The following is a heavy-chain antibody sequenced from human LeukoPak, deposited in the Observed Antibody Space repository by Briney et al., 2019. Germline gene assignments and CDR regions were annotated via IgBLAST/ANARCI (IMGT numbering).Heavy chain of an antibody. D-gene: IGHD6-6*01. Sequence: GASVKVSCKASVYTFTSYYMHWVRQAPGQGLEWMGIINPSGGSTSYAQKFQGRVTMTRDMSTSTVYMELSSLRSEDTAVYYCARDTNQQLGSYYYYYMDVWGKGTTVTVSS. CDR3: ARDTNQQLGSYYYYYMDV. CDR2: INPSGGST. V-gene: IGHV1-46*01. J-gene: IGHJ6*03. CDR1: VYTFTSYY.